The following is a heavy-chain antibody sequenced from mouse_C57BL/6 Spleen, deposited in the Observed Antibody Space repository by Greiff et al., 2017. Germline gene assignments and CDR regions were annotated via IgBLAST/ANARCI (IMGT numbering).Heavy chain of an antibody. V-gene: IGHV14-2*01. D-gene: IGHD2-3*01. Sequence: EVKVVESGAELVKPGASVKLSCTASGFNIKDYYMHWVKQRTEQGLEWIGRIDPEDGETKYAPKFQGKATITADTSSNTAYLQLSSLTSEDTAVYYCARSKDGYYWYFDVWGTGTTVTVSS. CDR1: GFNIKDYY. CDR2: IDPEDGET. CDR3: ARSKDGYYWYFDV. J-gene: IGHJ1*03.